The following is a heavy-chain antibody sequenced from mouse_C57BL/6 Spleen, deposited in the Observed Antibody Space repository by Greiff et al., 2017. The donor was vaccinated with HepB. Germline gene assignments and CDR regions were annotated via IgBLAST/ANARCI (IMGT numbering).Heavy chain of an antibody. CDR2: INPYNGGT. V-gene: IGHV1-19*01. J-gene: IGHJ2*01. CDR1: GYTFTDYY. D-gene: IGHD1-1*01. CDR3: ARDYYGSSAVNY. Sequence: EVQLQQSGPVLVKPGASVKMSCKASGYTFTDYYMNWVKQSHGKSLEWIGVINPYNGGTSYNQKFKGKATLTVDKSSSTAYMELNSLTSEDSAVYYCARDYYGSSAVNYWGQGTTLTVSS.